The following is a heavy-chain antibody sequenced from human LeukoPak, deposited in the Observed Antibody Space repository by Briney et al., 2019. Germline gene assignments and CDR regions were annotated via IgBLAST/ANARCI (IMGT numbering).Heavy chain of an antibody. V-gene: IGHV4-4*07. Sequence: SETLSLTCTVSGGSISSYYWSWIRQPAGKGLEWIGRIYTSGNTYYNASLKSQVSISIDTSKNRFSLRLTSVTAADTAVYYCARQTGSGLFILPGGQGTLVTVSS. CDR3: ARQTGSGLFILP. CDR1: GGSISSYY. CDR2: IYTSGNT. J-gene: IGHJ4*02. D-gene: IGHD3/OR15-3a*01.